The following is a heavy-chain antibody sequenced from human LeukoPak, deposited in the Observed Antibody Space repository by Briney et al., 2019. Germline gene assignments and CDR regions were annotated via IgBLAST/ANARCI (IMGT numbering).Heavy chain of an antibody. V-gene: IGHV3-30*02. Sequence: GGSLRLSCAASGFTFSSYGMHWVRQAPGKGLEWVAFIRYDGSNKYYADSVKGRFTISRDNSKNTLYLQMNSLRAEDTAVYYCVKDREVATFFYYYMDVWGNGTTVTISS. J-gene: IGHJ6*03. CDR3: VKDREVATFFYYYMDV. CDR1: GFTFSSYG. CDR2: IRYDGSNK. D-gene: IGHD5-12*01.